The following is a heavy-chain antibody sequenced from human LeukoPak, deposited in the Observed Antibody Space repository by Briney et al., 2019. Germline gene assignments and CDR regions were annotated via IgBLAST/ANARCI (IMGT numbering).Heavy chain of an antibody. CDR3: TKTGGPWD. CDR1: GFTVITSF. J-gene: IGHJ4*02. Sequence: GGSLRLSCAASGFTVITSFMSWVRQAPGKGLEWISVIYNDGTTYYADSVKGRFTISRDNPKNTLYLQMNTLRAEDTAVYYCTKTGGPWDWGQGTLVTVSS. D-gene: IGHD7-27*01. V-gene: IGHV3-53*01. CDR2: IYNDGTT.